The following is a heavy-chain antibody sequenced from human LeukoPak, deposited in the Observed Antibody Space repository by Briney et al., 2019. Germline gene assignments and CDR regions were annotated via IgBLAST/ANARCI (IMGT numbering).Heavy chain of an antibody. CDR2: IIPILGIA. Sequence: SSVKVSCKASGGTFSSYTISWVLQAPGQGLEWMGRIIPILGIANYAQKFQGRVTITSDKSTSTAYMELSSLRSEDTAVYYCATHCSSTSCYAGSFDYWGQGTLVTVSS. CDR1: GGTFSSYT. V-gene: IGHV1-69*02. D-gene: IGHD2-2*01. J-gene: IGHJ4*02. CDR3: ATHCSSTSCYAGSFDY.